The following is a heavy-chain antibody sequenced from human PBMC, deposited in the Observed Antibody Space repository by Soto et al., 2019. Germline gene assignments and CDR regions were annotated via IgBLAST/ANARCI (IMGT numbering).Heavy chain of an antibody. V-gene: IGHV1-46*01. D-gene: IGHD2-21*02. Sequence: ASVKVSCKASGYTFSNFYIHWVRQAPGQGLEWMGVLNPSGGSAKYAQKLQGRVTLTRDTSTSTVYMELSSLKSEDTAVYYCARLLAPYCGGDCFSGFDYWGQGTQVTVSS. J-gene: IGHJ4*02. CDR1: GYTFSNFY. CDR3: ARLLAPYCGGDCFSGFDY. CDR2: LNPSGGSA.